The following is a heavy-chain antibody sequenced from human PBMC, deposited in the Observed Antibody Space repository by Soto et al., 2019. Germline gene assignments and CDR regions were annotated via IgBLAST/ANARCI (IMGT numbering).Heavy chain of an antibody. CDR2: INAGYGNT. D-gene: IGHD2-15*01. CDR3: ARDKLGYCSVGSCPGAHCYGLDV. CDR1: GYTISSYA. Sequence: ASENLSCKASGYTISSYAMHWVRQAPGQRLEWMGWINAGYGNTKSSQKFQDRVTISRDTSASTAYMELTSMRSEDTAVYYCARDKLGYCSVGSCPGAHCYGLDVCTQGTSVPVSS. V-gene: IGHV1-3*01. J-gene: IGHJ6*02.